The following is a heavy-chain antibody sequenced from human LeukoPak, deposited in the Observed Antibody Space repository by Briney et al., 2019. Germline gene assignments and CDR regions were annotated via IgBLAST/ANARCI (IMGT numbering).Heavy chain of an antibody. CDR2: INHSGST. D-gene: IGHD5-18*01. CDR1: GGSISSYY. Sequence: SETLSLTCTVSGGSISSYYWSWTRQPPGKGLEWIGEINHSGSTNYNPSLKSRVTISVDTSKNQFSLKLSSVTAADTAVYYCARGTDTAMVKHYFDYWGQGTLVTVSS. V-gene: IGHV4-34*01. CDR3: ARGTDTAMVKHYFDY. J-gene: IGHJ4*02.